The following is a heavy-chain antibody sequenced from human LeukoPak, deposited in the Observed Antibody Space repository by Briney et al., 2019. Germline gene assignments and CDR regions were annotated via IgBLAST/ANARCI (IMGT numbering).Heavy chain of an antibody. CDR1: GGSFSGYY. CDR2: IYHSGST. J-gene: IGHJ4*02. V-gene: IGHV4-34*01. D-gene: IGHD3-10*01. CDR3: ASLPSSAPLAYGSGSYGGFDY. Sequence: SETLSLTCAVYGGSFSGYYWSWIRQPPGKGLEWIGYIYHSGSTYYNPSLKSRVTISVDRSKNQFSLKLSSVTAADTAVYYCASLPSSAPLAYGSGSYGGFDYWGQGTLVTVSS.